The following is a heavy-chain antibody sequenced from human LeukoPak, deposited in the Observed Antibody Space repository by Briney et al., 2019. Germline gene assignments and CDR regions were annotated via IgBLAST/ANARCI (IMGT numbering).Heavy chain of an antibody. V-gene: IGHV5-51*01. D-gene: IGHD2-2*01. CDR1: GYSFNTYW. CDR2: IYPGDSDT. Sequence: GASLKISCRGSGYSFNTYWIGWVRQMPGKGMELMGIIYPGDSDTRYSPSFQGQVTMSADKSINTAYLQWSSLEASDTAMYYCARRQGCSSTSCPPDYWGQGTLVTVSS. J-gene: IGHJ4*02. CDR3: ARRQGCSSTSCPPDY.